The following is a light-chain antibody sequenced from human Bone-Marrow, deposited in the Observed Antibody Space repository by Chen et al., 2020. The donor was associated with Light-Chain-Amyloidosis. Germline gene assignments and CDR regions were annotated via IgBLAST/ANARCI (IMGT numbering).Light chain of an antibody. J-gene: IGKJ1*01. CDR2: ATA. Sequence: DIQMTQFPPSLSASVGDRVTITCRARQGGSHAVAWYQQKPGKGPTLLIYATARLGSGVPSRFSGSGAGTEYTLTINGLQPEDSATYFCQQYYNIPPWTFGQGTKVQIK. V-gene: IGKV1-NL1*01. CDR1: QGGSHA. CDR3: QQYYNIPPWT.